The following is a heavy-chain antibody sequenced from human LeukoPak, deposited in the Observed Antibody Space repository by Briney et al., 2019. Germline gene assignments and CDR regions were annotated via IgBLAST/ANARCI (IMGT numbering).Heavy chain of an antibody. V-gene: IGHV3-11*04. J-gene: IGHJ4*02. Sequence: GGSLRLSCAASGFTFSDYYMSWLRQAPGKGLEYVSYITNSGSDIYYAVYVKGRFTISRDNAKNSLYLQMNSLRGEDTAVCYCAGVRRPSSLLGHNWGPGTLGTVSS. D-gene: IGHD6-13*01. CDR2: ITNSGSDI. CDR3: AGVRRPSSLLGHN. CDR1: GFTFSDYY.